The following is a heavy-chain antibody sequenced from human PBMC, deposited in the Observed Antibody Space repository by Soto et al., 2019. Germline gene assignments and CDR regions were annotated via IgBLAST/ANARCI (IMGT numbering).Heavy chain of an antibody. Sequence: QVQLQESGPGLVKPSETLSLTCSVSGGSITSHYCSWFRQPPGKGLEWIGYINHSGLTSYNPSLKMRVTMAVDTSTHQFSLKVNSVTAADTALYYCARQGFGQLHGLVDVWGPGTTVTVSS. V-gene: IGHV4-59*08. CDR2: INHSGLT. D-gene: IGHD3-10*01. CDR3: ARQGFGQLHGLVDV. CDR1: GGSITSHY. J-gene: IGHJ6*02.